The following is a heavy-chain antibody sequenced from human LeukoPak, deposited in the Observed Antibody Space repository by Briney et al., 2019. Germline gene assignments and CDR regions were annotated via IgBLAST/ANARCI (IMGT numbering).Heavy chain of an antibody. CDR3: ARASGSLCGVDWFDP. J-gene: IGHJ5*02. Sequence: PSETLSLTCTVSGGSISSSSYYWGWIRQPPGKGLEWIGSIYYSGSTYYNPSLKSRVTISVDTSKNQFSLKLSSVTAADTAVYYCARASGSLCGVDWFDPWGQGTLVTVSS. V-gene: IGHV4-39*07. CDR1: GGSISSSSYY. CDR2: IYYSGST. D-gene: IGHD3-16*01.